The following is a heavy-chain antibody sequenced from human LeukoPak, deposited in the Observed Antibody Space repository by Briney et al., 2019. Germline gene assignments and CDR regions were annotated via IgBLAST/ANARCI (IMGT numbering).Heavy chain of an antibody. D-gene: IGHD1-26*01. CDR1: GYTLTELS. Sequence: GASVKVSCKVSGYTLTELSMHWVRQAPGKGLEWMGGFDPEDGETIYAHKFQGRVTMTEDTSTDTAYMELSSLRSEDTAVYYCATDLQVGAPPPTDYWGQGTLVTVSS. CDR3: ATDLQVGAPPPTDY. V-gene: IGHV1-24*01. CDR2: FDPEDGET. J-gene: IGHJ4*02.